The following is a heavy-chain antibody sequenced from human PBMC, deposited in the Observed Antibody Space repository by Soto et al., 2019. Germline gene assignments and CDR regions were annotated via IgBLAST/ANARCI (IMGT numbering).Heavy chain of an antibody. Sequence: QVQLVQSGAEVKKPGASVKVSCKASGYTFTSYGINWVRQAPGQGLEWLGWISAYDGYTNYAQILQGRVSMTTDTSTKTAYMERRSLRSDDTAMYYCARGGFYDSSGARNYYYYGMNVWGQGTTVTVSS. J-gene: IGHJ6*02. CDR1: GYTFTSYG. D-gene: IGHD3-22*01. V-gene: IGHV1-18*01. CDR2: ISAYDGYT. CDR3: ARGGFYDSSGARNYYYYGMNV.